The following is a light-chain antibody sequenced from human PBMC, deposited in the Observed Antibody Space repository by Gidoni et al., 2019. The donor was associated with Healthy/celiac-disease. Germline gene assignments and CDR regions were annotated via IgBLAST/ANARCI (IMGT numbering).Light chain of an antibody. CDR2: AAS. J-gene: IGKJ2*01. Sequence: DIQMTQSPSSLSASVGDRVTITCRASQSISSYLNWYQQKPGKAPKLLIYAASSLQSVVPSRFSGSGSGTDFTLTISCLQPEDFATYYCQQSYSTPPMYTFGQGTKLEIK. CDR3: QQSYSTPPMYT. V-gene: IGKV1-39*01. CDR1: QSISSY.